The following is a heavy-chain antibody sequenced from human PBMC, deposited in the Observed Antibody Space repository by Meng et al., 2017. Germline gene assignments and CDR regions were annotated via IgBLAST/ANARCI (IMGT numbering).Heavy chain of an antibody. CDR3: ARGITMIVDDY. D-gene: IGHD3-22*01. V-gene: IGHV3-66*02. Sequence: GESLKISCAASGFTVSSNYMSWVRQAPGKGLEWVSVIYSGGSTYYADSVKGRFTISRDNSKNTLYLQMNSLRAEDTAVYYCARGITMIVDDYWGQGTLVTVSS. CDR1: GFTVSSNY. J-gene: IGHJ4*02. CDR2: IYSGGST.